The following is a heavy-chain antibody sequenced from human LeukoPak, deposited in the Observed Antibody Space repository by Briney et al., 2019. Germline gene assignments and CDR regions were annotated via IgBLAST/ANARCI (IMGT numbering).Heavy chain of an antibody. CDR2: FSGSGGST. Sequence: AGGSLRLSCAASGFTFSSYAMSWVRQAPGKGLEWVSAFSGSGGSTYYADSVKGRFTISRDNSKNTLYLQMNSLRAEDTAVYYCAKDPTYYYDSSGYYLGYWGQGTLVTVSS. D-gene: IGHD3-22*01. V-gene: IGHV3-23*01. J-gene: IGHJ4*02. CDR1: GFTFSSYA. CDR3: AKDPTYYYDSSGYYLGY.